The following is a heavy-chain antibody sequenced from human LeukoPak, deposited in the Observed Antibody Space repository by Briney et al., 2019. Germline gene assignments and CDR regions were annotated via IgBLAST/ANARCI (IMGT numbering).Heavy chain of an antibody. V-gene: IGHV3-21*01. CDR3: ARGYCSSTSCYPYYFDY. Sequence: GGSLRLSCAASGVTFRRYSMNWVRQAPGKGVEWVSSISSSSSYIYYADSVKGRFTISRDNAKNSLYLQMNSLRAEDTAVYYCARGYCSSTSCYPYYFDYWGQGTLVTVSS. CDR2: ISSSSSYI. D-gene: IGHD2-2*01. J-gene: IGHJ4*02. CDR1: GVTFRRYS.